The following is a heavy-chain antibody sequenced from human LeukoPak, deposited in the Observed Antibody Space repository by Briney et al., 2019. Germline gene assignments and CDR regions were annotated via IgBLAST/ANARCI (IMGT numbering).Heavy chain of an antibody. D-gene: IGHD3-10*01. V-gene: IGHV3-23*01. J-gene: IGHJ4*02. CDR3: ARHYPYGSGSYPFDY. CDR1: GFTFSSYA. CDR2: ISGSGGST. Sequence: GGSLRLSCAASGFTFSSYAMSWVRQAPGKGLEWVSAISGSGGSTYYADSVKGRFTISRDNSKNTLYLQMNSLRPEDTAVYYCARHYPYGSGSYPFDYWGQGTLVTVSS.